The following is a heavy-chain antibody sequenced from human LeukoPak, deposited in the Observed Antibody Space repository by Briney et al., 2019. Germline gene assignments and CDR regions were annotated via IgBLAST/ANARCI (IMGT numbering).Heavy chain of an antibody. Sequence: PSETLSLTCAVSGYSISSGYYWGWIRQPPGKGLEWIGSIYHSGSTYYNPSLKSRVTISVDTSKNQFSLKLSSVTAADTAVYYCAKEMATISAAFDYWGQGTLVTVSS. CDR3: AKEMATISAAFDY. CDR1: GYSISSGYY. D-gene: IGHD5-24*01. V-gene: IGHV4-38-2*02. CDR2: IYHSGST. J-gene: IGHJ4*02.